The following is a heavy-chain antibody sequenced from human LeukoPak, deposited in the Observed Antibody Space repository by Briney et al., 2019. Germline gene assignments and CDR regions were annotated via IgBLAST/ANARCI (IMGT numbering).Heavy chain of an antibody. CDR3: ARRSHRMPHSSSWYPPGNYYYYYMDV. V-gene: IGHV4-34*01. CDR1: GGSFSGYY. D-gene: IGHD6-13*01. J-gene: IGHJ6*03. CDR2: INHSGST. Sequence: PSETLSLTCAVYGGSFSGYYWSWIRQPPGKGLEWIGEINHSGSTNYNPSLKSRVTISVDTSKNQFSLKLSSVTAADTAVYYCARRSHRMPHSSSWYPPGNYYYYYMDVWGKGTTVTVSS.